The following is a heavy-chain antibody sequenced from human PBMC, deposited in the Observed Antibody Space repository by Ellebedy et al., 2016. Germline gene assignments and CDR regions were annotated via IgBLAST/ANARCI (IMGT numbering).Heavy chain of an antibody. D-gene: IGHD1-26*01. V-gene: IGHV3-48*04. Sequence: GESLKISCAVSGFTFSSYRFNWIRQAPGKGLEWVSHISSSGSLKFYADSLRDRFTISRDNAKNLLHLQMNSLTAEDTAVYFCTREAGGSFVDSWGQGVLVTVSS. CDR3: TREAGGSFVDS. J-gene: IGHJ4*02. CDR1: GFTFSSYR. CDR2: ISSSGSLK.